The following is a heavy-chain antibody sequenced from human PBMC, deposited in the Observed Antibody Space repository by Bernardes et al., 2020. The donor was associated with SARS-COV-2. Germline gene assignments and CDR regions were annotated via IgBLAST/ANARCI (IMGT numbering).Heavy chain of an antibody. CDR3: ARVPTVTTWRYYYYYYMDV. D-gene: IGHD4-4*01. CDR2: INHSGST. Sequence: SETLSLTCAVYGGSFSGYYWSWIRQPPGKGLEWIGEINHSGSTNYNPSLKSRVTISVDTSKNQFSLKLSSVTAADTAVYYCARVPTVTTWRYYYYYYMDVWGKGTTVTVSS. V-gene: IGHV4-34*01. J-gene: IGHJ6*03. CDR1: GGSFSGYY.